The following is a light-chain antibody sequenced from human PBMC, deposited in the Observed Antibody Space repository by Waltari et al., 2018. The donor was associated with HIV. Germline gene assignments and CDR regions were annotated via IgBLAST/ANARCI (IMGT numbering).Light chain of an antibody. CDR3: MKALKAPFP. CDR2: LGS. V-gene: IGKV2-28*01. CDR1: QSHLYSNGSNY. J-gene: IGKJ3*01. Sequence: DIVMTQSPRSLPGTPGAPASISCRSSQSHLYSNGSNYLDCYLQKQGQSPQLLIYLGSNRASGVPDRLWGRGAGADYTMKISRVEAADVGVYDCMKALKAPFPFGPGTKVDI.